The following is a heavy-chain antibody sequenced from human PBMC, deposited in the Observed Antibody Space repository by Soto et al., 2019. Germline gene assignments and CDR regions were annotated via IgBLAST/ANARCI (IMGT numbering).Heavy chain of an antibody. Sequence: QVQLVQSGAEVKKPGSSVKVSCKASGGTFSSYAISWVRQAPGQGLEWMGGIIPIFGTANYAQKFQGRVTITADESTSTAYMELSSLRPEDTAVYYCATSSRLGSFRGVSRWGQGTLVTVSS. CDR1: GGTFSSYA. CDR3: ATSSRLGSFRGVSR. J-gene: IGHJ4*02. D-gene: IGHD3-10*01. V-gene: IGHV1-69*01. CDR2: IIPIFGTA.